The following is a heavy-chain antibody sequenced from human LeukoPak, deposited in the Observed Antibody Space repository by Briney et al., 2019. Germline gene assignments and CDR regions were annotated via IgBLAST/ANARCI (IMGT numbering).Heavy chain of an antibody. CDR3: ARPEEHGDYVHDAFDI. CDR1: GYTFTTYW. Sequence: GESLKISCKGSGYTFTTYWIGWVRQMPGKGLEWMGIIYSGDSDTRYSPSFQGQVTISADKSISTAYLQWSSLKASDTAMYYCARPEEHGDYVHDAFDIWGQGTMVTVSS. D-gene: IGHD4-17*01. V-gene: IGHV5-51*01. CDR2: IYSGDSDT. J-gene: IGHJ3*02.